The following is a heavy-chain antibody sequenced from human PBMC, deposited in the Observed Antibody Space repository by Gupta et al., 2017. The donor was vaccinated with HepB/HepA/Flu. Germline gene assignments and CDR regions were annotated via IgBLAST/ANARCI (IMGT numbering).Heavy chain of an antibody. J-gene: IGHJ1*01. D-gene: IGHD4-17*01. V-gene: IGHV3-48*03. CDR3: ARNYHGDV. CDR2: IDGSGRST. CDR1: GFSFRTSE. Sequence: QLVESGGGSVQPGGSLRLSCAASGFSFRTSEMNWYRQAPGKGLEWVSYIDGSGRSTKYAQSVRGRFFISKDDAQNSLLLQMNNVRADDTASYYCARNYHGDVWGQGTRVTVSS.